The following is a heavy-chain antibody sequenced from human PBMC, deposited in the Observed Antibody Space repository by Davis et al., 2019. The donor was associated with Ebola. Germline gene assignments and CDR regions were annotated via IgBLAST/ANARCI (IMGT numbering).Heavy chain of an antibody. CDR3: EGWSPYDYYYGTDV. V-gene: IGHV3-48*04. Sequence: ESLKISCAASGFTFSSYSMNWVRQAPGKGLEWVSYISSSSSTIYYADSVKGRFTISRDNAKNSLYLQMNSLRAEDTDVYYCEGWSPYDYYYGTDVWGQGTTVTVSS. CDR2: ISSSSSTI. D-gene: IGHD6-19*01. CDR1: GFTFSSYS. J-gene: IGHJ6*02.